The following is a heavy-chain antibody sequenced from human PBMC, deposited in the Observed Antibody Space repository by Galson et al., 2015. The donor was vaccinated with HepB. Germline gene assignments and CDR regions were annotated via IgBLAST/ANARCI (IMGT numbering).Heavy chain of an antibody. J-gene: IGHJ4*02. V-gene: IGHV3-66*01. D-gene: IGHD6-6*01. CDR1: GFSASNNY. CDR2: IYSSGTT. Sequence: SLRLSCAASGFSASNNYMSWVRQAPGKGLEWVSIIYSSGTTYYADSVKGRFTISRDSSKNILFLRMDSVRADDTAVYFCTRVPYGAARMYYFDYWGQGTRVTVSS. CDR3: TRVPYGAARMYYFDY.